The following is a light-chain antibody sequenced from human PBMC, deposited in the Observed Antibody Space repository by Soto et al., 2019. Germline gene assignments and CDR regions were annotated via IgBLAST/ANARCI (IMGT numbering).Light chain of an antibody. V-gene: IGKV1-39*01. CDR3: QPTFIMGT. Sequence: IQMTQSPSSLSASVGDTVTITCRTSQVISTYLNWYLQKPGKAPKLLIYRASTLQSGVPSRFSGSGSGSEFSLTISGLQLEDFGTYFCQPTFIMGTFGPGTKVQIK. J-gene: IGKJ1*01. CDR1: QVISTY. CDR2: RAS.